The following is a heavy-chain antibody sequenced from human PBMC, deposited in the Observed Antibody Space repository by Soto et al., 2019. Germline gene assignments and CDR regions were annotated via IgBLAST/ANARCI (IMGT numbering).Heavy chain of an antibody. D-gene: IGHD6-13*01. CDR1: RGSFSGYY. J-gene: IGHJ6*03. CDR2: INHSGST. V-gene: IGHV4-34*01. Sequence: SETLSLTSALYRGSFSGYYWSWIRKALWKGLEWIGEINHSGSTNYNPSLKSRVTISVDTSKNQFSLKLSSVTAADTAVYYCARERGSSWYYYYYMDVWGKGTTVT. CDR3: ARERGSSWYYYYYMDV.